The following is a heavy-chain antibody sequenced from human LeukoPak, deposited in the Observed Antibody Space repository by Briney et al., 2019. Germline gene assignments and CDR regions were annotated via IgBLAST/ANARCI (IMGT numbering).Heavy chain of an antibody. J-gene: IGHJ4*02. CDR2: ISGSGGST. CDR1: GFTFSSYA. V-gene: IGHV3-23*01. CDR3: ARDQGGAVSY. D-gene: IGHD3-16*01. Sequence: PGGSLRLSCAASGFTFSSYAMSWVRQAPGEGLEWVSAISGSGGSTYYADSVKGRFTISRDNSKNTLYLQMNSLRAEDTAVYYCARDQGGAVSYWGQGTLVTVSS.